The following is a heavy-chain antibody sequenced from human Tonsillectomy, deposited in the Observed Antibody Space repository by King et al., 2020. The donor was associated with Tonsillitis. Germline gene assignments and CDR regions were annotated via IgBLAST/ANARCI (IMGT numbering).Heavy chain of an antibody. J-gene: IGHJ2*01. CDR3: ARQWGPPGANWYFDL. CDR1: GGSISSYY. Sequence: VQLQESGPGLVKPSETLSLTCTVSGGSISSYYWSWIRPPPGKGLEWIGYIYYSGSTNYNPSLKSRVTISVDTSKNQFSLKLSSVTAADTAVYYCARQWGPPGANWYFDLWGRGTLVTVSS. D-gene: IGHD3-16*01. CDR2: IYYSGST. V-gene: IGHV4-59*08.